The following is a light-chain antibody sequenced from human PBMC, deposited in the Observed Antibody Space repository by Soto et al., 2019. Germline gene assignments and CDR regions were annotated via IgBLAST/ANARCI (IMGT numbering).Light chain of an antibody. Sequence: EIVMTQSPLSLPVTPGEPASISCRSSQSLLQSNGNNQLGWVLQKPGQSPQLLMYLGSSRASGVPDRFSGSGSGTDFTLKISRVAPEDVGVYYCMQVLQTPPTFGGGTKVEIK. CDR3: MQVLQTPPT. CDR1: QSLLQSNGNNQ. J-gene: IGKJ4*01. V-gene: IGKV2-28*01. CDR2: LGS.